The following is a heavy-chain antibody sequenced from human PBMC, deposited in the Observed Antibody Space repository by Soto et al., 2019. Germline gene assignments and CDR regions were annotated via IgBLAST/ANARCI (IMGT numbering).Heavy chain of an antibody. CDR1: VFSFVSYW. D-gene: IGHD6-19*01. V-gene: IGHV3-74*01. Sequence: PWRSLRLSCSASVFSFVSYWMHWFRQVPGEGLAWVSRINGNADNSDYADSVKGRFTISRDNAMNRLYLQMDSLRADDTGVYYCVRDFRGAVAGSEFDHWGQGTLVTVSS. J-gene: IGHJ4*02. CDR3: VRDFRGAVAGSEFDH. CDR2: INGNADNS.